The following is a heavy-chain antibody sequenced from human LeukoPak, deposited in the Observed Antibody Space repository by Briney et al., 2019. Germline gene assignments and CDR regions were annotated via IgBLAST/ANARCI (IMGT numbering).Heavy chain of an antibody. CDR3: ARDGYSYGYGDY. V-gene: IGHV3-48*02. CDR2: ITTTSNAV. D-gene: IGHD5-18*01. J-gene: IGHJ4*02. Sequence: GGSLRLSCAASGFTFSDFNMNWVRQAPGKGLEWISYITTTSNAVYYADSVKGRFTISRDNAKNSLYLQMNSLGDEDTAVYYCARDGYSYGYGDYWGQGTLVTVSS. CDR1: GFTFSDFN.